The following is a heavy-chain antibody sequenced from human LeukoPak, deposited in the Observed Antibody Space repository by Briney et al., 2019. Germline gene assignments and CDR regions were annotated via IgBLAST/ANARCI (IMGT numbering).Heavy chain of an antibody. CDR3: AREIPVYCSGGSCYL. V-gene: IGHV1-2*02. D-gene: IGHD2-15*01. Sequence: ASVKVSCKASGYTFTGYYMHWVRQAPGQGLEWMGWINPNSGGTNYAQKFQGRVTMTSDTSISTAYMELSRLRSDDTAVYYCAREIPVYCSGGSCYLWGQGTLVTVSS. J-gene: IGHJ4*02. CDR2: INPNSGGT. CDR1: GYTFTGYY.